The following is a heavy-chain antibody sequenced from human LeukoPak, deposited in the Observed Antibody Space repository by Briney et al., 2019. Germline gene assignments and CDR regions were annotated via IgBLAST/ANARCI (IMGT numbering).Heavy chain of an antibody. CDR2: IRSDGGST. Sequence: GGSLRLSCSASGFTFSTYAMYWVRQAPGKGLEYVSAIRSDGGSTYYADSVKGRFTISRDNSKNTLHLQMSSLRPEDTALYYCVKSSSGWYTVGNRFDPWGQGTLVTVSS. CDR1: GFTFSTYA. V-gene: IGHV3-64D*09. CDR3: VKSSSGWYTVGNRFDP. J-gene: IGHJ5*02. D-gene: IGHD6-19*01.